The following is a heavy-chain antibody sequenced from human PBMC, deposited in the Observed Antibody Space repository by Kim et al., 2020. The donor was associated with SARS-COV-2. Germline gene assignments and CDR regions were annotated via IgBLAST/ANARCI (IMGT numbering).Heavy chain of an antibody. J-gene: IGHJ6*01. CDR3: ARDNGYSSGGYEGGVNVWYYYCGMDV. CDR2: ISAYNCNT. Sequence: ASVKVSCKASGYTFTSYGISWVRQAPGQGLEWMGWISAYNCNTNYAQKLQGRVTMTTDTSTSTAYMELRSLRSDDTAVYYCARDNGYSSGGYEGGVNVWYYYCGMDVWGQGTTVTVSS. V-gene: IGHV1-18*01. D-gene: IGHD6-19*01. CDR1: GYTFTSYG.